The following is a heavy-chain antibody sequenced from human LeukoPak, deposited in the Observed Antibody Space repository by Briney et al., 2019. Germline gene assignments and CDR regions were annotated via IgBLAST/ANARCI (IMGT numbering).Heavy chain of an antibody. J-gene: IGHJ4*02. D-gene: IGHD1-7*01. V-gene: IGHV4-39*01. Sequence: SETLSLTCTVSGGSISSSSYYWGWIRQPPGKGLEWIGSIYYSGGTYYNPSLKSRVTISVDTSKNQFSLKLSSVTAADTAVYYCARLGGYNWNWARYYFDYWGQGTLVTVSS. CDR1: GGSISSSSYY. CDR3: ARLGGYNWNWARYYFDY. CDR2: IYYSGGT.